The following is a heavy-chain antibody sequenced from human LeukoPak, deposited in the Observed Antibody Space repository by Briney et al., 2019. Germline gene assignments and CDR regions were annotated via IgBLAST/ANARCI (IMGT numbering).Heavy chain of an antibody. CDR2: IYTSGST. CDR3: ARHGLGITMVRGVIPNWFDP. J-gene: IGHJ5*02. Sequence: PSETLSLTCTVSGGSISSGSYYWSWIRQPAGKGLEWIGRIYTSGSTNYNPSLKSRVTISVDTSKNQFSLKLSSVTAADTAVYYCARHGLGITMVRGVIPNWFDPWGQGTLVTVSS. CDR1: GGSISSGSYY. D-gene: IGHD3-10*01. V-gene: IGHV4-61*02.